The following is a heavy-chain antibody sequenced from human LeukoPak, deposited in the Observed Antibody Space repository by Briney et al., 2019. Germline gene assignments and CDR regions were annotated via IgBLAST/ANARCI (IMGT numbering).Heavy chain of an antibody. D-gene: IGHD6-19*01. J-gene: IGHJ3*02. CDR1: GGSISSGDYY. Sequence: SETLSLTCTVSGGSISSGDYYWSWIRQPPGKGLEWIGYIYYSGSTYYNPSLKSRVTISVDTSKNQFSLKLSSVTAADTAVYYCARGGAEQWLVRGDAFDIWGQGTMVTVSS. CDR3: ARGGAEQWLVRGDAFDI. CDR2: IYYSGST. V-gene: IGHV4-30-4*01.